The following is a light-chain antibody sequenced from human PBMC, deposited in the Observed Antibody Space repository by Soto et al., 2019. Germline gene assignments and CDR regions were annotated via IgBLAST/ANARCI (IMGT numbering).Light chain of an antibody. J-gene: IGKJ1*01. CDR1: QSISSG. V-gene: IGKV1-5*01. CDR2: DAS. Sequence: DIQMTESPSTLSASLEDIVTSNFRASQSISSGLALYQQKPGKAPKVLIYDASSLQSGIPARFSGSGSGTEFTLTISSLQSEDFAVYDCQQYNNWPPWTFGQGTKVDIK. CDR3: QQYNNWPPWT.